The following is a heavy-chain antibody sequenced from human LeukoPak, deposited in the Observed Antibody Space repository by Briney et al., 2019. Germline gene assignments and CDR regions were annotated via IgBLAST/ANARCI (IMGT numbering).Heavy chain of an antibody. V-gene: IGHV3-7*03. Sequence: PGGSLRLSCAASGFTFSSYWMNWARPAPGKGLEWVASINHNGNVNYYVDSVEGRFNISRDNAKNSLYLQMSNLRAEDTAVYFCARGGSLDVWGQGATVTVS. CDR3: ARGGSLDV. CDR1: GFTFSSYW. D-gene: IGHD2-15*01. CDR2: INHNGNVN. J-gene: IGHJ6*02.